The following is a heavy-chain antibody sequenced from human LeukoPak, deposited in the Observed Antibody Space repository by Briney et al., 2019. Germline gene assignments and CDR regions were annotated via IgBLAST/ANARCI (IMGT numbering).Heavy chain of an antibody. CDR2: FDPEDGET. CDR3: ATDLRGELRWFFDY. D-gene: IGHD4-23*01. J-gene: IGHJ4*02. Sequence: ASVKVSCKVSGYTLTELSMHWVRQAPGKGLERMGGFDPEDGETIYAQKFQGRVTMTEDTSTDTAYMELSSLRSEDTAVYYCATDLRGELRWFFDYWGQGTLVTVSS. V-gene: IGHV1-24*01. CDR1: GYTLTELS.